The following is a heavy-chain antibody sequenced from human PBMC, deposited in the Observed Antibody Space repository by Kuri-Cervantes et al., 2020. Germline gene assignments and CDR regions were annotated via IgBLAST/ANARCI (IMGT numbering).Heavy chain of an antibody. CDR1: GGSFSGYY. Sequence: SETLSLTCAVYGGSFSGYYWSWIRQPPGKGLEWIGEINHSGSTNYNPSLKSRVTISVDKSKNQFSLKLSSVTAADTAVYYCARHITVDTAMADWGQGTLVTVSS. CDR3: ARHITVDTAMAD. V-gene: IGHV4-34*01. CDR2: INHSGST. J-gene: IGHJ4*02. D-gene: IGHD5-18*01.